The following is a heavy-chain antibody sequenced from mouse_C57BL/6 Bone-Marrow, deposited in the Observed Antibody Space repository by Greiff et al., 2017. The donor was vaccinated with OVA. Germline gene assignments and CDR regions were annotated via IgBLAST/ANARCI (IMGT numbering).Heavy chain of an antibody. Sequence: LVESGAELVKPGASVKISCKASGYAFSSYWMNWVKQRPGKGLEWIGQIYPGDGDTNYNGKFKGKATLTADKSSSTAYMQLSSLTSEDSAVYFCARRGGSSLAWFAYWGQGTLVTVSA. J-gene: IGHJ3*01. CDR2: IYPGDGDT. V-gene: IGHV1-80*01. CDR3: ARRGGSSLAWFAY. CDR1: GYAFSSYW. D-gene: IGHD1-1*01.